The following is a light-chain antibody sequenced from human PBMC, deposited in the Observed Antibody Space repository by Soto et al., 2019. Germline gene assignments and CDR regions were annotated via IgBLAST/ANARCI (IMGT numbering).Light chain of an antibody. CDR1: SSDVGAYNY. CDR2: EVS. CDR3: SSYSASSTVV. Sequence: QSALTQPASVSGSPGQSITISCTGTSSDVGAYNYVSWYQQHPDKAPKLIIYEVSNRPSGVSDRFSGSKSGNTASLTISGLQAEDESDYFCSSYSASSTVVFGGGTQLTVL. V-gene: IGLV2-14*01. J-gene: IGLJ3*02.